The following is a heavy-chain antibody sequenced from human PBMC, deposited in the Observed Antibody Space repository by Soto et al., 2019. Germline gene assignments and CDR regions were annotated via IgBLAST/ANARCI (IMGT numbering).Heavy chain of an antibody. D-gene: IGHD2-2*01. CDR1: GFTVSSNY. CDR2: IYSGGST. J-gene: IGHJ4*02. CDR3: ARGAQLLPFYFDY. Sequence: PGGSLRLSCAASGFTVSSNYMSWVRQAPGKGLEWVSVIYSGGSTYYADSVKGRFTISRDNSKNTLYLQMNNLRAEDTAVYYCARGAQLLPFYFDYWGQGTLVTVSS. V-gene: IGHV3-53*01.